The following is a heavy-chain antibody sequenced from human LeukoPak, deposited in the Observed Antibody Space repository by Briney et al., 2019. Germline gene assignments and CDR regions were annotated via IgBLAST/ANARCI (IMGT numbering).Heavy chain of an antibody. J-gene: IGHJ5*02. Sequence: SETLSLTCTVSGGSISSGDYYWSWIRQPPGKGPEWIGYIYYSGSTYYNPSLKSRVTISVDTSKNQFSLKLSSVTAADTAVYYCARGLLWFGDYPRGFDPWGQGTLVTVSS. CDR2: IYYSGST. V-gene: IGHV4-30-4*01. CDR3: ARGLLWFGDYPRGFDP. D-gene: IGHD3-10*01. CDR1: GGSISSGDYY.